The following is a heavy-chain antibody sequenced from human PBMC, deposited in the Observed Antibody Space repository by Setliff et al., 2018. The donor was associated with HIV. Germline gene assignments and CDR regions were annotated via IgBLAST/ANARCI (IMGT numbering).Heavy chain of an antibody. J-gene: IGHJ5*01. D-gene: IGHD3-3*01. Sequence: SETLSLTCTVAGGSIIDSRYFWGWIRQPPGKGLEWIGSVYYSGITYYSSSLKSRVTVSVDTSRIQFSLKLTSVTAADTAVYKCVRHVWSDDFLVPGWFDSWSQGTLVTVSS. CDR3: VRHVWSDDFLVPGWFDS. V-gene: IGHV4-39*01. CDR1: GGSIIDSRYF. CDR2: VYYSGIT.